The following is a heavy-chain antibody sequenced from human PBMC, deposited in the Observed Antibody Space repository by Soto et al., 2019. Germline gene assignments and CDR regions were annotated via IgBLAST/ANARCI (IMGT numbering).Heavy chain of an antibody. V-gene: IGHV1-8*01. J-gene: IGHJ5*01. CDR2: MNPDSVHT. Sequence: QVQLVQSGAEVKKPGASVKVSCKASGYTFTDYDIIWVRQATGQGLEWMAWMNPDSVHTGYAQKFQGRVTMTWNTSITTAYTELSSLRSEDSAVYYCARVVRHHSRWFDFWGQGTLVTVSS. CDR1: GYTFTDYD. D-gene: IGHD2-15*01. CDR3: ARVVRHHSRWFDF.